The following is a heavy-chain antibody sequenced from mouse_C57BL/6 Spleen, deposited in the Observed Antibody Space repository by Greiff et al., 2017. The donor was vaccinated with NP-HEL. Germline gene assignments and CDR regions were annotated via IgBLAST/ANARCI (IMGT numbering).Heavy chain of an antibody. Sequence: VQLQQSGPVLVKPGASVRCSCKASGYKFPDSIMNWVKQSHGKSLEWIGVINPYNGGTSYNQKFKGKATLTVDKSSSTAYMELNSLTSEDSAVYYCARHPFYYYGSTFDYWGQGTTLTVSS. J-gene: IGHJ2*01. D-gene: IGHD1-1*01. CDR2: INPYNGGT. V-gene: IGHV1-19*01. CDR3: ARHPFYYYGSTFDY. CDR1: GYKFPDSI.